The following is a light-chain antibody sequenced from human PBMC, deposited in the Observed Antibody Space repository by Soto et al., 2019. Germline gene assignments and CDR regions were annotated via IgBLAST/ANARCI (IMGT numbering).Light chain of an antibody. V-gene: IGLV2-14*01. CDR1: SSDLGGYNY. J-gene: IGLJ2*01. Sequence: QSALTQPASVSGSPGQSITISWTGTSSDLGGYNYVSWYQQHPGKAPKLMIYDVSNRPSGVSKRFSGSKSSNTASLTISGLQAEDGADYYCSSYTRSGTVVFGGGTKLTVL. CDR3: SSYTRSGTVV. CDR2: DVS.